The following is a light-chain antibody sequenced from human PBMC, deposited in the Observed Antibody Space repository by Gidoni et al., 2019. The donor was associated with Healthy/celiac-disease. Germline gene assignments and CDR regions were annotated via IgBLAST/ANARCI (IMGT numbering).Light chain of an antibody. V-gene: IGKV1-39*01. Sequence: DIQMTQSPSSLSASVGDRVTITCRASQSISSYLNWYQQKPGKAPKLLIYAASSLQSGVPSRFSGSGSGTDFTLTISSLQPEDFATYYCQQSYSTPYTTFGPXTKVDIK. J-gene: IGKJ3*01. CDR2: AAS. CDR3: QQSYSTPYTT. CDR1: QSISSY.